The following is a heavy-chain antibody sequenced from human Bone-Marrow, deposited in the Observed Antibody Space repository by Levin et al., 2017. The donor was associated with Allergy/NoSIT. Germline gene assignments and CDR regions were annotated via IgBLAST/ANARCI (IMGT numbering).Heavy chain of an antibody. Sequence: SETLSLTCAVYGGSFSGYYWSWVRQPPGKGLEWIGEISHSGGINYNPSLKSRLTMSVDTSKKQFSLRLSSVSAAATAVYYCPSTTFEGDYYGRDVWGQGTTVTVSS. CDR3: PSTTFEGDYYGRDV. J-gene: IGHJ6*01. V-gene: IGHV4-34*01. D-gene: IGHD2/OR15-2a*01. CDR2: ISHSGGI. CDR1: GGSFSGYY.